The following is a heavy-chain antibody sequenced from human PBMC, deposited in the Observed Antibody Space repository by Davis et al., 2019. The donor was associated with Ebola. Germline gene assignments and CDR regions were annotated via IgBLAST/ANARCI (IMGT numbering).Heavy chain of an antibody. J-gene: IGHJ5*02. CDR2: IIPNSGSA. Sequence: AASVKVSCKASGGAFSDYGFSWVRRAPGQGLEWMGGIIPNSGSANYAQKFQGRVAITADESATSVYMELSSLRSEDTAMYYCVRDYSSRWYGWFDPWGQGTLVNVSS. CDR1: GGAFSDYG. V-gene: IGHV1-69*13. D-gene: IGHD4-11*01. CDR3: VRDYSSRWYGWFDP.